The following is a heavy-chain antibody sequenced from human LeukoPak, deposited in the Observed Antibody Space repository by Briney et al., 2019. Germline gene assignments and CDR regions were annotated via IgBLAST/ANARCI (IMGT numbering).Heavy chain of an antibody. J-gene: IGHJ4*02. D-gene: IGHD6-19*01. Sequence: GGTLRLSCAASGFAFTIYPMTWVRQAPGKGLEWVSAITPDGGGTFYADSVKGRFTISRDNSKNTLYLQMNSLRAEDTAVYYCAKYTSGWFEDYWGQGTLVTVSS. V-gene: IGHV3-23*01. CDR2: ITPDGGGT. CDR3: AKYTSGWFEDY. CDR1: GFAFTIYP.